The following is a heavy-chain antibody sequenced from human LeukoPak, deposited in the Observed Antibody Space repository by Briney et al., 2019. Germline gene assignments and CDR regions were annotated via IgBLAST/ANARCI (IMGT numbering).Heavy chain of an antibody. J-gene: IGHJ4*02. D-gene: IGHD6-19*01. CDR1: GFTFGNYA. V-gene: IGHV3-23*01. CDR2: ISGSGGTT. CDR3: AKSGSGWYGNYFDY. Sequence: GGSLRLSCAASGFTFGNYAMSWVRQAPGKGLEWVSGISGSGGTTYYADSVKGRFTISRDNSKNTLYLQMNSLRAEDTAVYYCAKSGSGWYGNYFDYWGQGTLVTVSS.